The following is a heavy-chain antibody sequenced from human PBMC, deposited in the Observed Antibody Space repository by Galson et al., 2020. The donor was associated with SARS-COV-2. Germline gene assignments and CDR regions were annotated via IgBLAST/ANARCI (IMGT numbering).Heavy chain of an antibody. Sequence: TGGSLRLSCAASGFTFSSYGMHWVRQAPGKGLEWVSVIYSGGSTYYADSVKGRFTISRDNSKNTLYLQMNSLRAEDTAVYYCAREWRVIAAAGTQGDYYYGMDVWGQGTTVTVSS. CDR1: GFTFSSYG. D-gene: IGHD6-13*01. CDR3: AREWRVIAAAGTQGDYYYGMDV. V-gene: IGHV3-66*01. CDR2: IYSGGST. J-gene: IGHJ6*02.